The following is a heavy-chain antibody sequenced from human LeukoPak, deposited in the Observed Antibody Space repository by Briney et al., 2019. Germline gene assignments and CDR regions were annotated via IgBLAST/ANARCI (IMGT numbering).Heavy chain of an antibody. CDR1: GFTFSDYY. CDR3: ATLSDAIAAAGTRNY. J-gene: IGHJ4*02. CDR2: ISSSGSTI. Sequence: PGGSLRLSCAASGFTFSDYYMSWIRQAPGKGLEWVSYISSSGSTIYYADSVKGRFTISRDNAKNSLYLQMNSLRAEDTAVYYCATLSDAIAAAGTRNYWGQGTLVTVSS. V-gene: IGHV3-11*04. D-gene: IGHD6-13*01.